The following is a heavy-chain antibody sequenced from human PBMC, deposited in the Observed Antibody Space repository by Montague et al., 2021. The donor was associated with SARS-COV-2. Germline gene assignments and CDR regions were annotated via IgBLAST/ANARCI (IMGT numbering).Heavy chain of an antibody. CDR1: DDYISSYH. Sequence: SETLSLTCSVSDDYISSYHWSWFRQPPGKGLEWIGYMYYLGSPXXXPSXKSRVTMSIDPSKNQISLRLNSVTAADTAVYYCGTYSVASKSFAYWGQGTLVAVSS. CDR2: MYYLGSP. V-gene: IGHV4-59*08. J-gene: IGHJ4*02. CDR3: GTYSVASKSFAY. D-gene: IGHD6-19*01.